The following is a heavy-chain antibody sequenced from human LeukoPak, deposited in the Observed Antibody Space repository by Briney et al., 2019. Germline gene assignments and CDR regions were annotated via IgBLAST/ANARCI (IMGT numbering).Heavy chain of an antibody. J-gene: IGHJ3*02. Sequence: GGSLRLSCAASGFTFNTYAMSWVRQAPGKGLEWVGRIKSKGDGGTTDYAAPVKGRFTISRDDSKNTLYLQMNSLKTEDTAVYYCTLYYNAFDIWGQGTMVTVSS. V-gene: IGHV3-15*01. D-gene: IGHD3-10*01. CDR1: GFTFNTYA. CDR2: IKSKGDGGTT. CDR3: TLYYNAFDI.